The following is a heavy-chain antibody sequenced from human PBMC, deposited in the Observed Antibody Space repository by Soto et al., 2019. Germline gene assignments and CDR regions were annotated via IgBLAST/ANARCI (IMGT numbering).Heavy chain of an antibody. J-gene: IGHJ6*03. D-gene: IGHD6-25*01. Sequence: GGSLRLPCAASGYTFRKYGMIGVRQAPVKGLEGVSSITGSGGERYYAGSVESGFTTSRDNSTSTLYPQMNRLSDEDTAVYFRARHGGYTYYSYMDVWGKGTTVTVSS. CDR2: ITGSGGER. CDR1: GYTFRKYG. V-gene: IGHV3-23*01. CDR3: ARHGGYTYYSYMDV.